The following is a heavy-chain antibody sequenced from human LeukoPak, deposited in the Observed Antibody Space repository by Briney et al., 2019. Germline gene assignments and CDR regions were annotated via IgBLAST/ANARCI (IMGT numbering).Heavy chain of an antibody. D-gene: IGHD2-8*01. V-gene: IGHV1-69*05. Sequence: SVKVSCKSSGDSFGSYSFSWVRQPPAQGLDGMGLIIPIFGTTKYAKKFQGRVTISTDESTSTAYMELSSLRSEETAIYYCARDLYCTLGVCFSPGAFDLWGQGTMVTVSS. CDR3: ARDLYCTLGVCFSPGAFDL. J-gene: IGHJ3*01. CDR2: IIPIFGTT. CDR1: GDSFGSYS.